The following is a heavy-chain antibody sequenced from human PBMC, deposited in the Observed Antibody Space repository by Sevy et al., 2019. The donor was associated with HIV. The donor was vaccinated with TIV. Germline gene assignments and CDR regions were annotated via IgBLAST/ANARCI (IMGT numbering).Heavy chain of an antibody. Sequence: GGSLRLSCAASGFTFSSYSMNWVRQAPGKGLEWVSSISSSSSYIYYADSVKGRFTISRDNAKNSLYLQMNSLRAEDTAVYYCARGYCSSTGCGRGRDRDDAFDIWGQGTMVTVSS. V-gene: IGHV3-21*01. J-gene: IGHJ3*02. CDR2: ISSSSSYI. CDR1: GFTFSSYS. CDR3: ARGYCSSTGCGRGRDRDDAFDI. D-gene: IGHD2-2*01.